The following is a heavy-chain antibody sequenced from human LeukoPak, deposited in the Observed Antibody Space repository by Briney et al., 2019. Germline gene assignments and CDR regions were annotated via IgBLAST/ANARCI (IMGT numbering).Heavy chain of an antibody. D-gene: IGHD3-10*01. CDR1: GGSISSYY. V-gene: IGHV4-59*01. CDR3: ARGKVQGAIFDY. Sequence: SETLSLTCTVSGGSISSYYWSWIRQPPGKGLGWIGYIYYSGSTNYNPSLKSRVTISVDTSKNQFSLKLSSVTAADTAVYYCARGKVQGAIFDYWGQGTLVTVSS. CDR2: IYYSGST. J-gene: IGHJ4*02.